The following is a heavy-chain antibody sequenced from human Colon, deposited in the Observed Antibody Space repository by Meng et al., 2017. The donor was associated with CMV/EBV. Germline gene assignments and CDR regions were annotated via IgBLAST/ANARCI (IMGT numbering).Heavy chain of an antibody. CDR2: IDSAGDT. CDR3: ARVQAKKYDYDSSGYSYYYGVDV. CDR1: GFTFISYD. V-gene: IGHV3-13*01. D-gene: IGHD3-22*01. Sequence: GESLKISCAGSGFTFISYDIHWVREVKGKGLEWVASIDSAGDTSYADPMQGRFTVSRDEAKKSVYLQMKSLRAGDTAVYYCARVQAKKYDYDSSGYSYYYGVDVWGQGTTVTVSS. J-gene: IGHJ6*02.